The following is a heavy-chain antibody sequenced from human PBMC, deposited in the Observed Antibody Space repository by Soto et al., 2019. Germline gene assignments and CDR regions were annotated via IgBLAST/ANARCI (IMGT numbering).Heavy chain of an antibody. D-gene: IGHD3-22*01. V-gene: IGHV4-30-4*01. CDR2: IYHSGST. Sequence: QVQLQESGPGLVKPSQTLSLGCTVSGDSVSSGDYYWSWIRQPPGKGLEWIGYIYHSGSTYYNPSLTSRLTMSLDKSENQFSLKLSSVTAADTAIYYCATESSGSSPLHFNYWGQGTRVTVSS. CDR1: GDSVSSGDYY. CDR3: ATESSGSSPLHFNY. J-gene: IGHJ4*02.